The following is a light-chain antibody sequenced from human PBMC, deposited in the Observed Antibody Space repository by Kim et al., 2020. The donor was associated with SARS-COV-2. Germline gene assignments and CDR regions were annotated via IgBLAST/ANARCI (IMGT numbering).Light chain of an antibody. Sequence: QSALTQPASVSGSPGQSITISCTGSRSDVGSYTLVSWYQIRPGKAPLLILFEVSHRPSGVSNRFSGSKSGNTASLTISGLQAEDEADYYCCSYGGHDTPYVFGTGTKVTVL. CDR3: CSYGGHDTPYV. V-gene: IGLV2-23*02. J-gene: IGLJ1*01. CDR2: EVS. CDR1: RSDVGSYTL.